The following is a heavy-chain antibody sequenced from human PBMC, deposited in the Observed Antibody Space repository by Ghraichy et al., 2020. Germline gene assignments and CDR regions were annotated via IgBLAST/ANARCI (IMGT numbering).Heavy chain of an antibody. CDR1: GGTFSSYA. V-gene: IGHV1-69*13. D-gene: IGHD3-22*01. J-gene: IGHJ5*02. CDR3: ARGQAPDTYYYDSSGYYSP. Sequence: SVKVSCKASGGTFSSYAISWVRQAPGQGLEWMGGIIPIFGTANYAQKFQGRVTITADESTSTAYMELSSLRSEETAVYYCARGQAPDTYYYDSSGYYSPWGQGTLVTVSS. CDR2: IIPIFGTA.